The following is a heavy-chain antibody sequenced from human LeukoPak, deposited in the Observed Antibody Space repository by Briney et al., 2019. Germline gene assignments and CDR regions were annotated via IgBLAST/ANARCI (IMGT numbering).Heavy chain of an antibody. J-gene: IGHJ6*02. V-gene: IGHV3-23*01. CDR3: AKDLINPMDV. Sequence: PGGSLRLSCAASGFTFSIYAMSWVRQAPGKGLEWVSAIGGSGGTTYYVDSVKGRFTISRDNFKNTLYLQMNSLRAEDTAVYYCAKDLINPMDVWGQGTTVTVSS. CDR1: GFTFSIYA. CDR2: IGGSGGTT. D-gene: IGHD3-16*01.